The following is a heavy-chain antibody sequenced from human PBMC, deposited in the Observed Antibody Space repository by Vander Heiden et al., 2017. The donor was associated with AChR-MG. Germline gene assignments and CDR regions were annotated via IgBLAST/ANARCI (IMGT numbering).Heavy chain of an antibody. CDR3: ARDADVDTAMVYYGMDV. D-gene: IGHD5-18*01. J-gene: IGHJ6*02. CDR2: ISYDGSNK. V-gene: IGHV3-30-3*01. Sequence: QVQLVESGGGVVQPGRSLRLSCAASGFTFRSYAMHWVRQAPGKGLEWVAVISYDGSNKYYADSVKGRFTISRDNSKNTLYLQMNSLRAEDTAVYYCARDADVDTAMVYYGMDVWGQGTTVTVSS. CDR1: GFTFRSYA.